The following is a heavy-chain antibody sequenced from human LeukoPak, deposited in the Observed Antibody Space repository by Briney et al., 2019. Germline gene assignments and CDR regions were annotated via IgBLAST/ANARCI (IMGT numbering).Heavy chain of an antibody. CDR2: INHSGST. CDR3: ARGAGPRRDYDFWSGYKGYYFDY. D-gene: IGHD3-3*01. Sequence: SETLSLTCAVYGGSFSGYYWSWIRQPPGKGLEWIGEINHSGSTNYNPSLKSRVTISVDTSKNQFSLKLSSVTAADTAVYYCARGAGPRRDYDFWSGYKGYYFDYWGQGTLVTVSS. CDR1: GGSFSGYY. J-gene: IGHJ4*02. V-gene: IGHV4-34*01.